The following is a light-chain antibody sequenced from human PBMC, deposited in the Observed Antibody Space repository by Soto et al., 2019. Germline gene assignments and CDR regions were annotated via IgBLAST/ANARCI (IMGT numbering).Light chain of an antibody. CDR3: SSYSGTSALYV. Sequence: QSALTQPASVSGSPGQSITISCTGISSDIGAYNYVSWYQQHPGRAPKLMISNVSNRPSGVSNRFSGSKSGNTASLTISGLQTEDEADYFCSSYSGTSALYVFGAGTKLTVL. CDR1: SSDIGAYNY. CDR2: NVS. J-gene: IGLJ1*01. V-gene: IGLV2-14*03.